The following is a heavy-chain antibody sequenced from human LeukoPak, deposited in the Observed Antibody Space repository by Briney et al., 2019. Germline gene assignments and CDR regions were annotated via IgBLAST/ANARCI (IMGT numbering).Heavy chain of an antibody. J-gene: IGHJ4*02. CDR1: GFIFSRYT. Sequence: GGSLRLSCAASGFIFSRYTMNWVRQSPGKGLEWFSSLNSDGSDIYYADSVKGRFTISRDNAKNSLYLQLKSLTAEDTAVYYCTSGFWGQGTLVTVSS. CDR2: LNSDGSDI. D-gene: IGHD5-12*01. CDR3: TSGF. V-gene: IGHV3-21*01.